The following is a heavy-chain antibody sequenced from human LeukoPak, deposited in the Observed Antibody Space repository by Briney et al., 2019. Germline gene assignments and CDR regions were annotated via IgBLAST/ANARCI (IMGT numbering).Heavy chain of an antibody. D-gene: IGHD5-24*01. CDR3: ARTRRDGYNYFDY. Sequence: SETLSLTCSVSGXSISSYYGSWIRQPPGKGLEWIGYIYSSGSTNYNPSLKSRVTISVDTSKNQFSLNLGSVTAADTAVYYCARTRRDGYNYFDYWGQGALVTVSS. V-gene: IGHV4-59*01. CDR2: IYSSGST. J-gene: IGHJ4*02. CDR1: GXSISSYY.